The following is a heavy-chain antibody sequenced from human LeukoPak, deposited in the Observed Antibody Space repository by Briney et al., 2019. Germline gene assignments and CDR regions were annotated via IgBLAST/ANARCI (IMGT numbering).Heavy chain of an antibody. CDR2: ISYSGST. CDR3: ARGSPRGDDY. J-gene: IGHJ4*02. D-gene: IGHD3-3*01. Sequence: PSETLSLTCSVSGASISTYYWSWIRQPPGKRLEWIGYISYSGSTSYNPSLKSRVTISPDASKNQVSLKLRSATAADTAVYYCARGSPRGDDYWGQGTLVTVSS. V-gene: IGHV4-59*01. CDR1: GASISTYY.